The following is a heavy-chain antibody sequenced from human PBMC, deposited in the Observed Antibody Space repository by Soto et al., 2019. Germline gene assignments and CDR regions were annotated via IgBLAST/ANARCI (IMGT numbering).Heavy chain of an antibody. D-gene: IGHD6-25*01. CDR3: ARRLDDRADAAFDV. V-gene: IGHV1-69*18. J-gene: IGHJ3*01. CDR2: VIPLFGTT. Sequence: QVQLVQSGAEVRKPGSSVKVSCKTSGGTFTTYTIYWVRQAPGQGLEWMGRVIPLFGTTKYAQNFQDRVTITAEESMSTAYLELSSLRSEDTAVYYCARRLDDRADAAFDVWGEGTAVTVSA. CDR1: GGTFTTYT.